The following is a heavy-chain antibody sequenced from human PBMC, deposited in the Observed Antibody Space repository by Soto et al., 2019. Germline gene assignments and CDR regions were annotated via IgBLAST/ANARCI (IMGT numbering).Heavy chain of an antibody. CDR3: ARESGYSYGLRGVWFFDY. V-gene: IGHV3-53*04. Sequence: EVQLVESGGGLVQPGGSLRLSCAASGFTVSSNYMSWVRQAPGKGLEWVSAIYSGGSTYYADSVKGRFTISRHNSKNTLYLQMNSLRAEDTAVYYCARESGYSYGLRGVWFFDYWGQGTLVTVSS. D-gene: IGHD5-18*01. CDR2: IYSGGST. J-gene: IGHJ4*02. CDR1: GFTVSSNY.